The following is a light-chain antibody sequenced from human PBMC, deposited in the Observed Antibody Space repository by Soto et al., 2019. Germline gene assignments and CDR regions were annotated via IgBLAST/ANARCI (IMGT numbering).Light chain of an antibody. Sequence: DIQLTQSPSSLSSAVGDRVTITCRASQTVFNYLNWYQQKPGKAPQLLIYAASHLESGVPSRFSGSGSGTEFTLTISSLQPEDFATYFCQQSHNTPPYSFGQGTKVEIK. J-gene: IGKJ2*03. CDR2: AAS. CDR1: QTVFNY. V-gene: IGKV1-39*01. CDR3: QQSHNTPPYS.